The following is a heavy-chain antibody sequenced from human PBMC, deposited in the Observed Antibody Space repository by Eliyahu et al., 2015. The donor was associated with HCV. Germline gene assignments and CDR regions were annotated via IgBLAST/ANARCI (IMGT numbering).Heavy chain of an antibody. J-gene: IGHJ2*01. V-gene: IGHV3-21*01. Sequence: QLVESGGGLVKPGDSLRLSCGASGFSLSADTFTWVRRVPGKGXEGVSSVSIVRPFTFYADPVKGRFTISRDNTKNSVPLEMNSLRPQDTGVYHCLRHRRWSPQWFSDLWGRGTPVTVSS. CDR3: LRHRRWSPQWFSDL. CDR2: VSIVRPFT. CDR1: GFSLSADT. D-gene: IGHD2-15*01.